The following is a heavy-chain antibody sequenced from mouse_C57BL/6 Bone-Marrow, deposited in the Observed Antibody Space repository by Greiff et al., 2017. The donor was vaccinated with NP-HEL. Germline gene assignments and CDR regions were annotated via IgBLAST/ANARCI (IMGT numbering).Heavy chain of an antibody. CDR1: GYTFTSYW. V-gene: IGHV1-50*01. CDR2: IDPSDSYT. J-gene: IGHJ4*01. D-gene: IGHD4-1*02. Sequence: VKLQQPGAELVKPGASVKLSCKASGYTFTSYWMQWVKQRPGQGLEWIGEIDPSDSYTNYNQKFKGKATLTVDTSSSTAYMQLSSLTSEDSAVYYCASPTGTRYAMDYWGQGTSVTVSS. CDR3: ASPTGTRYAMDY.